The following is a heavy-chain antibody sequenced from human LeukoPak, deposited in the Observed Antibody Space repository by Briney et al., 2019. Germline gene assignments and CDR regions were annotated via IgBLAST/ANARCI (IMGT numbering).Heavy chain of an antibody. V-gene: IGHV4-39*01. J-gene: IGHJ5*02. CDR3: ARGGGITMIVVAGAGGFDP. D-gene: IGHD3-22*01. Sequence: SETLSLTCTVSGGSISSSSYYWGWIRQPPGKGLEWIGSIYYSGSTYYNPSLKSRVTISVDTSKNQFSLKLSSVTAADTAVYYCARGGGITMIVVAGAGGFDPWGQGTLVTVSS. CDR2: IYYSGST. CDR1: GGSISSSSYY.